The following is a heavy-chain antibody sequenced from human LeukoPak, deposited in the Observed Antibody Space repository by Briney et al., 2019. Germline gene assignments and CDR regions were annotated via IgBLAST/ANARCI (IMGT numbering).Heavy chain of an antibody. CDR1: GFTFCNYA. V-gene: IGHV3-23*01. J-gene: IGHJ4*02. Sequence: PWASLRLSCSAPGFTFCNYAISWVRQAPGKGLEWVSAITGSGGNTYYADSVKGRFTISRDNSKNTVFLQMNSLRAEDTAVYYCAKWGDYDVLTGYYVSDYWGQGTLVTVSS. D-gene: IGHD3-9*01. CDR2: ITGSGGNT. CDR3: AKWGDYDVLTGYYVSDY.